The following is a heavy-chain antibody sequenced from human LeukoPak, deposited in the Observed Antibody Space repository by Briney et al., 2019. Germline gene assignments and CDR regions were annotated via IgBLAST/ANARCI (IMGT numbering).Heavy chain of an antibody. Sequence: GGSLRLSCAASGFTFSSYGMHWVRQAPGKGLEWVAFIRYDGSNKYYADSVKGRFTISKDNSKNTLYLQMNSLRAEDTAVYYCAKDNVGATPFDYWGQGTLVTVSS. D-gene: IGHD1-26*01. V-gene: IGHV3-30*02. CDR2: IRYDGSNK. CDR1: GFTFSSYG. CDR3: AKDNVGATPFDY. J-gene: IGHJ4*02.